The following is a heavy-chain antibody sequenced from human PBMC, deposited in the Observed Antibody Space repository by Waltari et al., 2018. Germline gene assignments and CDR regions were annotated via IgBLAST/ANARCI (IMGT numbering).Heavy chain of an antibody. CDR3: ARVFVYGANSGKRPMDV. J-gene: IGHJ6*03. CDR2: KKQDGSEN. Sequence: EVQMVESGGGLVQPGGSLRLSCAASGFTLSSCWMTWVRQAPGKGLEWVANKKQDGSENYYVDSVKGRFTISRDDAKNSLYLQMNSLRNEDTAVYFCARVFVYGANSGKRPMDVWGKGTTVTVSS. D-gene: IGHD4-17*01. CDR1: GFTLSSCW. V-gene: IGHV3-7*01.